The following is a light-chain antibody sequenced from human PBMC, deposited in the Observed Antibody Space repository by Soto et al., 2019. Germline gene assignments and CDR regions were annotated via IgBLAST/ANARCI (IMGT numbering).Light chain of an antibody. CDR3: QQYGSSPLT. CDR2: GAS. J-gene: IGKJ2*01. Sequence: EIVLTQSPGTLSLSPGVRATLSCRASQSVSSSYLAWYQQKPGQAPRLLIYGASSRATGIPDRFSGSGSGTDFTLTISRLEPEDFAVYYCQQYGSSPLTFGQGTKREIK. V-gene: IGKV3-20*01. CDR1: QSVSSSY.